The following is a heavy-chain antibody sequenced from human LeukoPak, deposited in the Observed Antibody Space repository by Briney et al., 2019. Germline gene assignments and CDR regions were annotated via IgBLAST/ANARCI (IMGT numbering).Heavy chain of an antibody. D-gene: IGHD3-3*01. Sequence: SETLSLTCTVSGGSIGTYYWSWIRQPPGKGLEWIGYIYYSGSTNYNPSLKSRVTISVDTSKNQFSLKLSSVTAADTAVYYCARDQDLFDFWGQGTLVTVSS. CDR3: ARDQDLFDF. CDR2: IYYSGST. CDR1: GGSIGTYY. V-gene: IGHV4-59*01. J-gene: IGHJ4*02.